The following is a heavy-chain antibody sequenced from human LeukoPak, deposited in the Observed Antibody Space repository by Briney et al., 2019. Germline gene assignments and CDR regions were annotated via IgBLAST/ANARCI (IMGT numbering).Heavy chain of an antibody. D-gene: IGHD3-22*01. CDR2: FDPEDGET. Sequence: GASVKVSCKVSGYTLTELSMHWVRQAPGKGLEWMGGFDPEDGETIYAQKFQGRVTMTEDTSTDTAYMELSSLRSEDTAVYYCARDTNRYYDSSGYSAFDIWGQGTMVTVSS. V-gene: IGHV1-24*01. CDR1: GYTLTELS. J-gene: IGHJ3*02. CDR3: ARDTNRYYDSSGYSAFDI.